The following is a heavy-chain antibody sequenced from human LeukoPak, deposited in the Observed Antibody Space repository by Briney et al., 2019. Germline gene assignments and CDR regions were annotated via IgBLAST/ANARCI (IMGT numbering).Heavy chain of an antibody. Sequence: GGSLRLSCAASGFTFSNYWMTWVRQAPGKGLEWVSVIYSGGSTYYADSVKGRFTISRDNSKNTLYLQMNSLRAEDTAVYYCARGGHVVVVAAEYYFDYWGQGTLVTVSS. V-gene: IGHV3-66*02. CDR1: GFTFSNYW. CDR3: ARGGHVVVVAAEYYFDY. J-gene: IGHJ4*02. D-gene: IGHD2-15*01. CDR2: IYSGGST.